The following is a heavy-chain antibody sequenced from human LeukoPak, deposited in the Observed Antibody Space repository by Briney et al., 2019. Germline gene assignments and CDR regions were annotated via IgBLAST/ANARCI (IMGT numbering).Heavy chain of an antibody. V-gene: IGHV1-69*13. CDR3: ARGNFYYYGSGSYYNVHAVDI. CDR2: IIPIFGTA. CDR1: GYTFTSYG. D-gene: IGHD3-10*01. Sequence: ASVKVSCKASGYTFTSYGISWVRQAPGQGLEWMGGIIPIFGTANYAQKFQGRVTITADESTSTAYMELSSLRSEDTAVYYCARGNFYYYGSGSYYNVHAVDIWGQGTMVTVSS. J-gene: IGHJ3*02.